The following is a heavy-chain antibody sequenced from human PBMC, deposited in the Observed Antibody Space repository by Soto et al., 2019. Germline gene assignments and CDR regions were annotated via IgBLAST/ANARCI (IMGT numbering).Heavy chain of an antibody. V-gene: IGHV4-30-2*01. Sequence: QLQLQESGSGLVKPSQTLSLTCAVSGGSISSGGYSWSWIRQPPGKGLEWIGSIYHSGSTYYNPSTKSPVTISVDRSKNQFSLNLSSVTAADSAVYYCAGVRGPYCGGECYPPTPNWFDPWGQGTLVTVSS. CDR1: GGSISSGGYS. CDR2: IYHSGST. J-gene: IGHJ5*02. D-gene: IGHD2-21*01. CDR3: AGVRGPYCGGECYPPTPNWFDP.